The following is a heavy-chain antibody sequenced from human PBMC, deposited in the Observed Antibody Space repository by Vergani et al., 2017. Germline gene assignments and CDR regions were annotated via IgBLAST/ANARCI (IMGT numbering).Heavy chain of an antibody. CDR1: GYTFTSYD. J-gene: IGHJ6*03. Sequence: QVQLVQSGAEVKKPGASVKVSCKSSGYTFTSYDINWVRQATGQGLEWMGWMNPNSGNTGYAQKFQGRVTMTRNTSISTAYMELSSLRSEDTAVYYCARAGGVPYYYYYYMDVWGKGTTVTVSS. CDR3: ARAGGVPYYYYYYMDV. D-gene: IGHD4-23*01. CDR2: MNPNSGNT. V-gene: IGHV1-8*01.